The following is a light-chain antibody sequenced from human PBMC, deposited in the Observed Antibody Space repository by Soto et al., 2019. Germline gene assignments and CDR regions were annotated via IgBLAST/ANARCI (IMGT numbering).Light chain of an antibody. V-gene: IGKV1-5*03. CDR2: EAS. Sequence: IQMTQFPSTLSASVGDRVTITCRASQSINSWLAWYLQKPGKAPRLLIHEASSLQSGVPSRFSGSGSETEFTLTISGLQPDDFATYYCQQYHRYPITFGQGTKVDNK. CDR1: QSINSW. J-gene: IGKJ1*01. CDR3: QQYHRYPIT.